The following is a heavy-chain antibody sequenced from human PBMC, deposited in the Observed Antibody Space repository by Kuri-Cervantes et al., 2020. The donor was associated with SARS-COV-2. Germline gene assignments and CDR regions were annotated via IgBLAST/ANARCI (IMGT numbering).Heavy chain of an antibody. CDR2: ISYDGSNK. D-gene: IGHD1-26*01. CDR1: GSTFSSYA. V-gene: IGHV3-30-3*01. Sequence: GESLKISCAASGSTFSSYAMHWVRQAPGKGLEWVAVISYDGSNKYYADSVKGRFTISRDNSKNTLYLQMNSLRAEDTAVYYCANSLLPSLDYWGQGTLVTVSS. J-gene: IGHJ4*02. CDR3: ANSLLPSLDY.